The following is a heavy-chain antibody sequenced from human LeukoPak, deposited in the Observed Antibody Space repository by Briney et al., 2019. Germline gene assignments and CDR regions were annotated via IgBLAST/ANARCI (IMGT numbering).Heavy chain of an antibody. D-gene: IGHD3-22*01. CDR1: GGSISTYEW. CDR3: ARVISSAWRQNDL. V-gene: IGHV4-4*02. CDR2: IRRDGIT. Sequence: PSETLSLTCAVSGGSISTYEWWSWVRQPPGEGLEWIGEIRRDGITNYNPSLKSRVSMSVDKSRNQFSLNLSSVTAADTAVYYCARVISSAWRQNDLWGQGTLVTVSS. J-gene: IGHJ4*02.